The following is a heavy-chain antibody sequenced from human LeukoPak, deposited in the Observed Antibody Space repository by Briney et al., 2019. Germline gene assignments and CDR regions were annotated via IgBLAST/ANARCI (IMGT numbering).Heavy chain of an antibody. V-gene: IGHV3-30*18. CDR1: GFTFSSYG. D-gene: IGHD4-11*01. J-gene: IGHJ4*02. CDR2: ISYDGSNK. CDR3: AKGRHSNHIDY. Sequence: GGSLRLSCAASGFTFSSYGMPWVRQAPGKGLEWVAVISYDGSNKYYADSVKGRFTISRDNSKNTLYLQMNSLRAEGTAVYYCAKGRHSNHIDYWGQGTLVTVSS.